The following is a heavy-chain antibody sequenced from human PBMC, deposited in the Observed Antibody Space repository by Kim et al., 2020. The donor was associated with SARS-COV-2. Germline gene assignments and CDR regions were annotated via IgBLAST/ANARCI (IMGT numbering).Heavy chain of an antibody. V-gene: IGHV5-51*01. D-gene: IGHD1-7*01. J-gene: IGHJ4*02. CDR3: ARPGDELQEYYFDY. Sequence: QSFQGHVTISADESHSTAYLQWSSLKASDTAMYYCARPGDELQEYYFDYWGQGTLVTVSS.